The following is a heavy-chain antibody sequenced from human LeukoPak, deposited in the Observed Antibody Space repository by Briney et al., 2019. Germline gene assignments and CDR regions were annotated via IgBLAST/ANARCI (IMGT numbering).Heavy chain of an antibody. D-gene: IGHD5-24*01. V-gene: IGHV1-69*13. CDR1: GGTFSSYA. J-gene: IGHJ4*02. Sequence: GASVKVSCKASGGTFSSYAISWVRQAPGQGLEWMGGIIPIFGTANYAQKFQGRVTITADEPTSTAYMELSSLRSEDTAVYYCARDRGRDGYNYLDYWGQGTLVTVSS. CDR3: ARDRGRDGYNYLDY. CDR2: IIPIFGTA.